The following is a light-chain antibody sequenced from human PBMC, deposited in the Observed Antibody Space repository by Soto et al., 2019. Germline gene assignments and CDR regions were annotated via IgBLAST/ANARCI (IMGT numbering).Light chain of an antibody. CDR1: QSVISSY. Sequence: EIVLTQSPGTLSLSPGEIATLSFSASQSVISSYLAWYQQKPGQAPRLLIYGASSRATGIPDRFSGSGSGTDFTLTISRLEPEDFAVYYCQQCGSSPITFGQGTRLEIK. CDR3: QQCGSSPIT. CDR2: GAS. J-gene: IGKJ5*01. V-gene: IGKV3-20*01.